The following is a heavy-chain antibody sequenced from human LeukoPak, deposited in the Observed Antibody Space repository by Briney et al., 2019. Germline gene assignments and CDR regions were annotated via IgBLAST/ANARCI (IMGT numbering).Heavy chain of an antibody. CDR2: MFHSGST. V-gene: IGHV4-38-2*02. Sequence: SETLSLTCTVSGYSISSGHYWAWIRQSPEKGLECIATMFHSGSTNYNPSLKSRVTMSVDTSKNQFSLKLSSVTAADTAVYYCAREGYYGSGSYSGTIYYYYYMDVWGKGTTVTISS. CDR3: AREGYYGSGSYSGTIYYYYYMDV. D-gene: IGHD3-10*01. CDR1: GYSISSGHY. J-gene: IGHJ6*03.